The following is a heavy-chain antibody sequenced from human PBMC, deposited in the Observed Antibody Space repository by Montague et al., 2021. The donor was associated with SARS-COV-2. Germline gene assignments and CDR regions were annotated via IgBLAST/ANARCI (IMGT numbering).Heavy chain of an antibody. V-gene: IGHV2-5*02. D-gene: IGHD3-3*01. CDR1: GFSLNTDGVG. CDR3: ARRYDFYRAEAFDV. Sequence: VKPTQTLTPTCVFSGFSLNTDGVGVAWIRRPPGKALEWLALIYWDGDQRYSPSLKTRVTITKDTSRNRVVLTMTNLDPVDTATYYCARRYDFYRAEAFDVWGQGTMVTVSS. J-gene: IGHJ3*01. CDR2: IYWDGDQ.